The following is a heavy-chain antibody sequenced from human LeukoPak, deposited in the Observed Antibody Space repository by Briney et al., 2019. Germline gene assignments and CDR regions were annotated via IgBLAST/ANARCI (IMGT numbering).Heavy chain of an antibody. CDR3: ARVRVTGYSNFAY. V-gene: IGHV3-53*01. J-gene: IGHJ4*02. CDR2: IYHSGNT. CDR1: GFTISSYY. Sequence: GRSLRLSCAASGFTISSYYMAWVRQAPGKGLEWVSVIYHSGNTDYADPVKGRFTISRDNSKNTVYLQMSSLRAEDTAVYYCARVRVTGYSNFAYWGQGTLVTVSS. D-gene: IGHD3-9*01.